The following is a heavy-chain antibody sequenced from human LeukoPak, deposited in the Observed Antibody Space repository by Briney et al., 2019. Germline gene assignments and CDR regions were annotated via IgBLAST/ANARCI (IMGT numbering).Heavy chain of an antibody. CDR3: ARGPVLRYFDWLSGDAFDI. D-gene: IGHD3-9*01. J-gene: IGHJ3*02. V-gene: IGHV1-2*02. CDR2: INPNSGGT. CDR1: GYTFTGYY. Sequence: ASVKVSCKASGYTFTGYYMHWVRQAPGQGLEWMGWINPNSGGTNYAQQFQGRVTMTRDTSISTAYMELSRLRSDDTAVYYCARGPVLRYFDWLSGDAFDIWGQGTMVTVSS.